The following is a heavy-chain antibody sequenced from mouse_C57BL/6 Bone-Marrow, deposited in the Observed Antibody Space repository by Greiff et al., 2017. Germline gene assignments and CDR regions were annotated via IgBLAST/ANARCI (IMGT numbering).Heavy chain of an antibody. D-gene: IGHD1-1*01. CDR1: GYTFTSYW. J-gene: IGHJ1*03. CDR2: INPSSGYT. CDR3: ANRSPWYFDV. Sequence: VQLVESGAELAKPGASVKLSCKASGYTFTSYWMHWVKQRPGQGLEWIGYINPSSGYTKYNQKFKDKATLTADKSSSTAYMQLSSLTYEDSAVXYCANRSPWYFDVWGTGTTVTVSS. V-gene: IGHV1-7*01.